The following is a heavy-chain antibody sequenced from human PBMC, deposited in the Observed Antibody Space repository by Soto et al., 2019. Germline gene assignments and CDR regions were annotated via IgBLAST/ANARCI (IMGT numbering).Heavy chain of an antibody. Sequence: GESLKISCKGSGDGFTSYWIGWVRQMPGKGLEWMGIIYPGDSETRYSPSFQGQVTVSADKSISTAYLQWSSLKTSDTDMYFCARHLRSGGSRSGSDYRGKGSLVTVSS. CDR1: GDGFTSYW. J-gene: IGHJ4*02. CDR3: ARHLRSGGSRSGSDY. D-gene: IGHD2-15*01. CDR2: IYPGDSET. V-gene: IGHV5-51*01.